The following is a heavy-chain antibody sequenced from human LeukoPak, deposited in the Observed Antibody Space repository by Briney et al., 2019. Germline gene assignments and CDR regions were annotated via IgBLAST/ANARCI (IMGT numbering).Heavy chain of an antibody. Sequence: GSLRLSCAASGFTFSDAWMNWVRQAPGKGLEWIGEINHSGSTNYNPSLKSRVTISVDTSKNQFSLKLSSVTAADTAVYYCARVRYSGSYWRGAFDIWGQGTMVTVSS. D-gene: IGHD1-26*01. CDR3: ARVRYSGSYWRGAFDI. CDR2: INHSGST. CDR1: GFTFSDAW. J-gene: IGHJ3*02. V-gene: IGHV4-34*01.